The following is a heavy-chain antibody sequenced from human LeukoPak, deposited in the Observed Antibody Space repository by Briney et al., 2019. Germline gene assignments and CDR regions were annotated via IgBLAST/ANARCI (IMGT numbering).Heavy chain of an antibody. J-gene: IGHJ5*02. CDR2: IIPIFGTA. CDR3: ARQPTTGTTSWFDP. Sequence: ASVKVSCKASGGTFSSYAISWVRQAPRQGLEWMGGIIPIFGTANYAQKFQGRVTITADESTSTAYMELSSLRSEDTAVYYCARQPTTGTTSWFDPWGQGTLVTVSS. CDR1: GGTFSSYA. D-gene: IGHD1-1*01. V-gene: IGHV1-69*13.